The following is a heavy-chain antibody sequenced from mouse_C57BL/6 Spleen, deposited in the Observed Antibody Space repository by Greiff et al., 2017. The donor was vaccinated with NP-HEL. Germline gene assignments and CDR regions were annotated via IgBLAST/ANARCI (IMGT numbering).Heavy chain of an antibody. CDR3: ARVYYGSRYYFDY. J-gene: IGHJ2*01. V-gene: IGHV14-2*01. D-gene: IGHD1-1*01. CDR1: GFTITDYY. Sequence: EVQLQQSGAELVKPGASVKLSCTASGFTITDYYMHWVKQRTEQGLEWIGRIDPEDGDTKYAPKFQGKATLTADTSSNTAYLQLSSLTSADTAVDYCARVYYGSRYYFDYWGQGTTLTVSS. CDR2: IDPEDGDT.